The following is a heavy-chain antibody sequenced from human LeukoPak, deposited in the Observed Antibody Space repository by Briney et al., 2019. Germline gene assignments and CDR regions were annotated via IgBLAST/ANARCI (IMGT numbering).Heavy chain of an antibody. CDR1: TFSISGYA. Sequence: PGGSLRLSCAASTFSISGYAMHWVRQAPGKGLEWVADISHDANSKYYADSVKGRFTISRDNSKNTMYLQMNSLRAEDTAVYYCARLGLGVMLSAPSLDYWGQGTLVTVSS. D-gene: IGHD2-8*01. CDR2: ISHDANSK. V-gene: IGHV3-30*04. CDR3: ARLGLGVMLSAPSLDY. J-gene: IGHJ4*02.